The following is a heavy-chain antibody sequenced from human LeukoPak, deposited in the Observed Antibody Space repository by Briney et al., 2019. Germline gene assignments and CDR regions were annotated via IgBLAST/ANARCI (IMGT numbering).Heavy chain of an antibody. CDR1: GFTFSDYY. CDR2: ISSSGSTI. CDR3: ERDRDAFDI. V-gene: IGHV3-11*04. J-gene: IGHJ3*02. Sequence: GGSLRLSCAASGFTFSDYYMSWIRQAPGKGLEWVSYISSSGSTIYYADSVEGRFTISRDNGKNSLYLQMNSLRAEDTAVYYCERDRDAFDIRRQGTMVTVSS.